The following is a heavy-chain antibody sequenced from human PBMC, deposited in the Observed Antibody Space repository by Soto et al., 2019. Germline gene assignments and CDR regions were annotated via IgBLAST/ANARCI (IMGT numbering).Heavy chain of an antibody. Sequence: GESLKISCKGSGYSFTSYWISWVRQMPGKGLEWMGMIDPSDSYTNYSPSFQGHVTISADKSISTAYLQWSSLKASDTAMYYCAITGTTSDYYYYGMDVWGQGTTVTVSS. J-gene: IGHJ6*02. CDR2: IDPSDSYT. D-gene: IGHD1-20*01. V-gene: IGHV5-10-1*01. CDR1: GYSFTSYW. CDR3: AITGTTSDYYYYGMDV.